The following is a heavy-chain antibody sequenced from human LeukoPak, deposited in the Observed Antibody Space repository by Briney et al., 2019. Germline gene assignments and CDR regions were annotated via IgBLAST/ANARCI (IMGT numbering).Heavy chain of an antibody. CDR2: ISWNSGSI. J-gene: IGHJ3*02. Sequence: PGGSLRLSCAASGFTFSSYAMHWVRQAPGKGLEWVSGISWNSGSIGYADSVKGRFTISRDNAKNSLYLQMNSLRAEDMALYYCAKVGSSSDAFDIWGQGTMVTVSS. D-gene: IGHD6-6*01. CDR1: GFTFSSYA. V-gene: IGHV3-9*03. CDR3: AKVGSSSDAFDI.